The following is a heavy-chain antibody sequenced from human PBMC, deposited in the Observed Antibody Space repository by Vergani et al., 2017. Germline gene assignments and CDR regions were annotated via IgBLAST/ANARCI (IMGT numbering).Heavy chain of an antibody. CDR2: IDPSDSYT. V-gene: IGHV5-10-1*03. Sequence: EVQLVQSGAEVKKPGESLRISCKGSGYSFTSYWISWVRQMPGKGMEWMGRIDPSDSYTNYSPSFQGHVTISADKSISTAYLQWSSLKASDPAMYYCARRRIAAAVFDPWGQGTLVTVSS. D-gene: IGHD6-13*01. J-gene: IGHJ5*02. CDR1: GYSFTSYW. CDR3: ARRRIAAAVFDP.